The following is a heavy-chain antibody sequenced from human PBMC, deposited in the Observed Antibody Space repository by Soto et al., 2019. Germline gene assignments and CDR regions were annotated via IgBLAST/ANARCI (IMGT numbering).Heavy chain of an antibody. D-gene: IGHD3-22*01. J-gene: IGHJ4*02. CDR1: GYSFTSYW. CDR3: ARLPYYYDSSGIGTTLYYFDY. V-gene: IGHV5-51*01. Sequence: PGESLKISCKGSGYSFTSYWIGWVRQMPGKGLEWMGIIYPGDSDTRYSPSFQGQVTISADKSISTAYLQWSSLKASDTAMYYCARLPYYYDSSGIGTTLYYFDYWGQGTLVTVSS. CDR2: IYPGDSDT.